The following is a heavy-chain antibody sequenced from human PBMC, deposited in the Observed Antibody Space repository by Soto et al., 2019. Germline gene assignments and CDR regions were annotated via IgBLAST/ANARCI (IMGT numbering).Heavy chain of an antibody. V-gene: IGHV2-26*01. CDR1: GFSLRDARMA. CDR3: ARIQGRDGSDIDY. J-gene: IGHJ4*02. D-gene: IGHD5-12*01. Sequence: QVTLKASGPVLVKPTETLTLTCTVSGFSLRDARMAVSWIRQPPGKALEGLAHIFSHDEKSYSTSLKSRLTISKDTSKSQVALTMTNMDPVDTATYYCARIQGRDGSDIDYWGQGSLVTVSS. CDR2: IFSHDEK.